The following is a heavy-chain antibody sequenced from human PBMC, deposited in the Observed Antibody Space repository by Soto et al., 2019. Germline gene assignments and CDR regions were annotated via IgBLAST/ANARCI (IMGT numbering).Heavy chain of an antibody. J-gene: IGHJ4*02. CDR3: ASCCGNSVVHPPSDY. CDR2: INAGNGNT. Sequence: GASVKASCKASGYTFTSYAMNWVRQAPGQRLEWMGWINAGNGNTKYSQKFQGRVTITRDTSASTAYMELSSLRSEDTAVYYCASCCGNSVVHPPSDYWGQGTLVTVSS. D-gene: IGHD2-21*02. V-gene: IGHV1-3*01. CDR1: GYTFTSYA.